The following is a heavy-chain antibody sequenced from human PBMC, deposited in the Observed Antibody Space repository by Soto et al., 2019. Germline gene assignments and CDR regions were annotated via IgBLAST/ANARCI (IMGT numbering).Heavy chain of an antibody. CDR3: ARGSSRWDY. V-gene: IGHV4-31*03. CDR2: IYHTGST. Sequence: TSETLSLTCSVSGGSISTVGHYWTWIHQPPGKGLEWIGSIYHTGSTYYSKSLRSRVTMSVDTSKNQFSLRLSSVTAADTAMYYCARGSSRWDYWGQGTLVTVS. D-gene: IGHD6-13*01. CDR1: GGSISTVGHY. J-gene: IGHJ4*02.